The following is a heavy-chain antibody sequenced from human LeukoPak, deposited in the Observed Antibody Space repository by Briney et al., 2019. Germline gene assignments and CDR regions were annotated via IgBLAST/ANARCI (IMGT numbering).Heavy chain of an antibody. D-gene: IGHD2-15*01. V-gene: IGHV3-23*01. Sequence: PGGSLRLSCAASGFTFNSYAMSWVRQAPGKGLEWVSAISGSGSNTYYADSVKGRFTISRDSSKNTLYLQMKSLRVEDTAVYYCASRHCSGGGCYFAGADPFDYWGQGILVTVSS. CDR2: ISGSGSNT. J-gene: IGHJ4*02. CDR1: GFTFNSYA. CDR3: ASRHCSGGGCYFAGADPFDY.